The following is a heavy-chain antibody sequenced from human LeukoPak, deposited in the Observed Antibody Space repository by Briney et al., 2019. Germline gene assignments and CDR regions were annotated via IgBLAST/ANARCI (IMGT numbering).Heavy chain of an antibody. CDR2: IIPIFGTA. V-gene: IGHV1-69*13. CDR1: GRTLSSYA. Sequence: ASVKVSCKASGRTLSSYAISRVRQAPGQGLEWMGGIIPIFGTANYAQKFQGRVTITADESTSTAYMELSSLRSEDTAVYYCAGLQTYYYYGMDVWGQGTTVTVSS. J-gene: IGHJ6*02. CDR3: AGLQTYYYYGMDV.